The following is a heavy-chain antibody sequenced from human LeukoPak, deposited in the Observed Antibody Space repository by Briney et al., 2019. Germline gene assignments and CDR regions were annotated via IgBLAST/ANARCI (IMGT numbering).Heavy chain of an antibody. V-gene: IGHV1-8*01. J-gene: IGHJ4*02. D-gene: IGHD3-22*01. CDR1: GYTFTSYD. CDR2: MNPNSGNT. CDR3: ATDRAYYYDSSGYFDY. Sequence: ASVKVSCKASGYTFTSYDINWVRQATGQGLEWMGWMNPNSGNTGYAQKFQGRVTMTEDTSTDTAYMELSSLRSEDTAVYYCATDRAYYYDSSGYFDYWGQGTLVTVSS.